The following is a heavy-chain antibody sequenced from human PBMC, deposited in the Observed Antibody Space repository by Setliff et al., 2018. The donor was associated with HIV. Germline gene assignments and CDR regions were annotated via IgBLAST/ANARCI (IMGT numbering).Heavy chain of an antibody. CDR1: GDSISAYY. J-gene: IGHJ4*02. CDR2: IYKNGNT. D-gene: IGHD6-13*01. Sequence: SSETLSLTCSVSGDSISAYYWTWIRQSPGKGLEWIGWIYKNGNTNYNPSLTSRLTISVDTSKNQFSLKLSSVTAADTAVYYCAARKLSAAAFDYWGQGSLVTVSS. CDR3: AARKLSAAAFDY. V-gene: IGHV4-4*09.